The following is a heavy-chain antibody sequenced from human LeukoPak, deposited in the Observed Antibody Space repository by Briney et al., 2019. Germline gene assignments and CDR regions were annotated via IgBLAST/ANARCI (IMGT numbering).Heavy chain of an antibody. CDR1: GGSISIYY. D-gene: IGHD1-7*01. Sequence: SETLSLTCTVSGGSISIYYWSWVRQPPGKGLEWIGYIYNSGSTTYNPSLKSRATISVDTSKNQFSLKLTSMTAADTAFYYCVRDRELHYWGQGILVTVSS. CDR2: IYNSGST. V-gene: IGHV4-59*01. J-gene: IGHJ4*02. CDR3: VRDRELHY.